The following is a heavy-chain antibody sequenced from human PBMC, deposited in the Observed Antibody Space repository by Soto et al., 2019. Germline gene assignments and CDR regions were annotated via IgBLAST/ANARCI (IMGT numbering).Heavy chain of an antibody. D-gene: IGHD3-22*01. J-gene: IGHJ4*02. V-gene: IGHV4-59*01. CDR2: IYYSGST. Sequence: SETLSLTCSVSGGSISSYYWSWIRQPPGKGLEWIGYIYYSGSTNYNPSLKSRVTISVDTSKNQFSLKLSSVTAADTAVYYCARARDYYDNLLDLDYWGQGTLVTVS. CDR1: GGSISSYY. CDR3: ARARDYYDNLLDLDY.